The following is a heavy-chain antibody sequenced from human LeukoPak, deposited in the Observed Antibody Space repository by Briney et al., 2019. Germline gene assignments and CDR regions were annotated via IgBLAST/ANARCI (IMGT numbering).Heavy chain of an antibody. CDR1: GGSISSSSYY. CDR3: ARDRIAVAGTGGNDY. V-gene: IGHV4-39*07. J-gene: IGHJ4*02. CDR2: IYYSGST. D-gene: IGHD6-19*01. Sequence: SETLSLTCTVSGGSISSSSYYWGWIRQPPGKGLEWIGSIYYSGSTYYNPSLKSRVTISVDTSKNQFSLKLSSVTAPDTAVYYCARDRIAVAGTGGNDYWGQGTLVTVSS.